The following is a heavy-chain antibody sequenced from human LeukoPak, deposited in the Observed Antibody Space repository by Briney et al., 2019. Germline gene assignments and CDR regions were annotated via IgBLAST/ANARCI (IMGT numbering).Heavy chain of an antibody. D-gene: IGHD1-7*01. J-gene: IGHJ6*03. Sequence: ASVKVSCKASGYTFTGYYMHWVRQAPGQGLEWMGWINPNSGGTNYAQKFQGRVTMTRDTSISTAYMELSRLRSDDTAVYYCARELELGFYYYMDVWGKGTTVTVSS. CDR3: ARELELGFYYYMDV. V-gene: IGHV1-2*02. CDR2: INPNSGGT. CDR1: GYTFTGYY.